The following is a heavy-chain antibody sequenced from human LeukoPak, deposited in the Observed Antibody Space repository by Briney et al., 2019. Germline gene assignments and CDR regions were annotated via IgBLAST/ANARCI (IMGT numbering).Heavy chain of an antibody. CDR2: VFYSGTT. J-gene: IGHJ4*02. Sequence: SQTLSLTCHVSGGSVFRSSDYWAWIRQPPGMGREWFGSVFYSGTTYYSPSLKSRVTISVDTSKNKFFLKINSVTAADTAVYYCARHGTCSRARCDRFIDYWGQGTLVTVSS. V-gene: IGHV4-39*01. CDR1: GGSVFRSSDY. D-gene: IGHD2/OR15-2a*01. CDR3: ARHGTCSRARCDRFIDY.